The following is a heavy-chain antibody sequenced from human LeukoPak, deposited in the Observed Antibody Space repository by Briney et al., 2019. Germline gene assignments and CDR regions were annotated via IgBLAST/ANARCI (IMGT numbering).Heavy chain of an antibody. J-gene: IGHJ6*03. V-gene: IGHV4-4*07. CDR2: IYTSGST. D-gene: IGHD3-10*01. Sequence: SETLSLTCTVSGGSISSYYWSWIRQPAGKGLEWIGRIYTSGSTNYNPSLKSRVTMSVDTPKNQFSLKLSSVTAADTAVYYCARDRRGVDGSGSYYYYMDVWGKGTTVTVSS. CDR3: ARDRRGVDGSGSYYYYMDV. CDR1: GGSISSYY.